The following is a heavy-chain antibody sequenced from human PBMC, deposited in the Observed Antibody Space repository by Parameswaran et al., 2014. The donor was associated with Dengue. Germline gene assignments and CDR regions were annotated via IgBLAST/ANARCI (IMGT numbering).Heavy chain of an antibody. V-gene: IGHV3-9*01. CDR2: ISWNSGSI. D-gene: IGHD4-17*01. Sequence: VRQMPGKGLEWVSGISWNSGSIGYADSVKGRFTISRDNAKNSLYLQMNSLRAEDTALYYCAKDLSPIDYGDLCFDYWGQGTLVTVSS. CDR3: AKDLSPIDYGDLCFDY. J-gene: IGHJ4*02.